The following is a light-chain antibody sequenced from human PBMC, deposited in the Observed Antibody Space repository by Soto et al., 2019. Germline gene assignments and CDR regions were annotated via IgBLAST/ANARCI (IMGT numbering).Light chain of an antibody. Sequence: QSALTQPRSVSGSPGQSVTISCTGTSSDVGGYNYVSWYQQHPGKAPKLMIYDVSKRPSGVPDRFSGSKSGNTASLTISGLQAEDEADYYCCSYAGSFVVFGGGPKLTVL. CDR1: SSDVGGYNY. CDR3: CSYAGSFVV. J-gene: IGLJ2*01. CDR2: DVS. V-gene: IGLV2-11*01.